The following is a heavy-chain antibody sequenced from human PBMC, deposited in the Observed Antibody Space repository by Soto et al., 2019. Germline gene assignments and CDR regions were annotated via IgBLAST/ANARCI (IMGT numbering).Heavy chain of an antibody. J-gene: IGHJ5*02. CDR1: GGTISSYT. D-gene: IGHD2-2*01. Sequence: SVNVSCKASGGTISSYTISWVRQAPGQGLEWMGRIIPILGIANYAQKFQGRVTITADKSTSTAYMELSSLRSEDTAVYYCARDCSSTSCYAYPWGQGTLVTVSS. CDR2: IIPILGIA. V-gene: IGHV1-69*04. CDR3: ARDCSSTSCYAYP.